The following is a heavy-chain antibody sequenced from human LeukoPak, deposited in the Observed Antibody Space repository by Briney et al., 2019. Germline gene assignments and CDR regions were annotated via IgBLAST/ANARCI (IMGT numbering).Heavy chain of an antibody. CDR1: GFNVSSNY. V-gene: IGHV3-53*04. D-gene: IGHD3-10*01. CDR2: IYGDGTT. J-gene: IGHJ4*02. Sequence: GGSLRLSCEASGFNVSSNYMTWVRQAPGKGLEWVSLIYGDGTTDYADSVKGRFHISRHNSKNTLYPQMNSLRAEDTAVYYCARGIIYLDYWGQGTLVTVSS. CDR3: ARGIIYLDY.